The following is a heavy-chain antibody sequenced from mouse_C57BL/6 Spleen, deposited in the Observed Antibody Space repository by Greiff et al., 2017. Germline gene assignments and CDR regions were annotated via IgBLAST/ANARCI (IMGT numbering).Heavy chain of an antibody. J-gene: IGHJ4*01. CDR1: GFSLTSYG. CDR2: IWSGGST. V-gene: IGHV2-2*01. D-gene: IGHD1-1*01. CDR3: ARTDYDSSDAMDY. Sequence: QVQLKESGPGLVQPSQSLSITCTVSGFSLTSYGVHWVRQSPGKGLEWLGVIWSGGSTAYTAAFISRLSISKVNSKSQVFFKMNSLQADDTALYYCARTDYDSSDAMDYWGQGTSVTVSS.